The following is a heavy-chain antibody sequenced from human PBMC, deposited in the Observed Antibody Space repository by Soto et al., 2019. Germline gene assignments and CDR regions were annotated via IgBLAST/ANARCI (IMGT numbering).Heavy chain of an antibody. CDR1: GGTISSYY. J-gene: IGHJ4*02. Sequence: NPSETLSLTCTVSGGTISSYYWSWIRQPPGKGLEWIGYIYYSGSTNYNPSLKSRVTISVDTSKNQFSLKLSSVTAADTAVYYCARGEWLWNYFDYWGQGTLVTVSS. V-gene: IGHV4-59*01. CDR2: IYYSGST. D-gene: IGHD6-19*01. CDR3: ARGEWLWNYFDY.